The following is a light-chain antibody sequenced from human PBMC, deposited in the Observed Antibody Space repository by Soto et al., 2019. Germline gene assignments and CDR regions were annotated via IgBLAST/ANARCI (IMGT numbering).Light chain of an antibody. CDR3: IQFSNFPRT. CDR2: QVS. V-gene: IGKV2-24*01. Sequence: VLTQTPLSSPVTLGQPASISCRSSQSLVRSDGNTYLSWLQQRPGQPPRLLIYQVSNRFSGVPDRFSGSGAGTDFTLKISRVEAEDVGVYSCIQFSNFPRTFGQGTKVEI. CDR1: QSLVRSDGNTY. J-gene: IGKJ1*01.